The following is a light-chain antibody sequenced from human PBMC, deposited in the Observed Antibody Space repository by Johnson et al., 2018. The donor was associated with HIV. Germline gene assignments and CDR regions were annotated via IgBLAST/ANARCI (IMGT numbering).Light chain of an antibody. CDR1: SSNIGNNY. CDR2: DNN. Sequence: QSVLTQPPSVSAAPGQKVTISCSGSSSNIGNNYVSWYQQLPGTAPTLLIYDNNKRPSGIPDRFSGSKSGTSATLGITGLQTGDEADYYCGTWDSSLSAGGVFGTGPKVTVL. CDR3: GTWDSSLSAGGV. V-gene: IGLV1-51*01. J-gene: IGLJ1*01.